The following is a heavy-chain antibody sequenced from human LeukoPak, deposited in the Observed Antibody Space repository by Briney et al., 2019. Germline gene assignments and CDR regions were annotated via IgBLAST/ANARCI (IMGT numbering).Heavy chain of an antibody. CDR3: ARRIQLERRGGPDAFDI. D-gene: IGHD1-1*01. V-gene: IGHV4-4*09. CDR1: GGSVSGYY. Sequence: SETLSLTCTVSGGSVSGYYWSWIRQPPGKGLEWIGYIYTSGSTNYNPSLKSRVTISVDTSKNQFSLKLSSVTAADTAVYYCARRIQLERRGGPDAFDIWGQGTMVTVSS. J-gene: IGHJ3*02. CDR2: IYTSGST.